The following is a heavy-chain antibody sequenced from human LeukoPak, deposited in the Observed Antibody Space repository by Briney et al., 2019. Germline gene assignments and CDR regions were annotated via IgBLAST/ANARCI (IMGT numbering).Heavy chain of an antibody. CDR3: AREVGCSSTSCYPYCGGDCHTSGAFDI. V-gene: IGHV1-69*01. CDR2: IIPIFGTA. Sequence: SVKVSCKASGGTFSSYAISWVRQAPGQGLEWMGGIIPIFGTANYAQKFQGRVTITADESTSTAYMELSSLRSEDTAVYYCAREVGCSSTSCYPYCGGDCHTSGAFDIWGQGTKVTVSS. CDR1: GGTFSSYA. D-gene: IGHD2-2*01. J-gene: IGHJ3*02.